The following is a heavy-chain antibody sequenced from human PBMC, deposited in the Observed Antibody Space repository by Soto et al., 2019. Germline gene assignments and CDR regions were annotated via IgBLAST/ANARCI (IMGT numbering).Heavy chain of an antibody. D-gene: IGHD4-17*01. CDR3: ARDPDYGHYFWYYFDY. CDR2: INAGNGKT. V-gene: IGHV1-3*01. Sequence: QGQLVQSGAEVKKPGASVKVSCKASGYTFTSYAMHWVRQAPGQRREWMGWINAGNGKTKYSQKFQGRVTITRDTSASTAYMELSSLRSEDTAVYYCARDPDYGHYFWYYFDYWGQGTLVTVSS. J-gene: IGHJ4*02. CDR1: GYTFTSYA.